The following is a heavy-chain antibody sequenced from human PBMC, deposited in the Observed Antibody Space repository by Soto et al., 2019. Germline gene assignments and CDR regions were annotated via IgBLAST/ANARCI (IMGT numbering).Heavy chain of an antibody. CDR2: IYYSGST. V-gene: IGHV4-39*01. Sequence: KTSETLSLTCTVSGGSISSSSYYWGWIRQPPGKGLEWIGSIYYSGSTYYNPSLKSRVTISVDTSNNQFFLKLSSVAAADTAVYYCASGAIVLMVYAPAPIDYWGQGTLVTVSS. J-gene: IGHJ4*02. D-gene: IGHD2-8*01. CDR3: ASGAIVLMVYAPAPIDY. CDR1: GGSISSSSYY.